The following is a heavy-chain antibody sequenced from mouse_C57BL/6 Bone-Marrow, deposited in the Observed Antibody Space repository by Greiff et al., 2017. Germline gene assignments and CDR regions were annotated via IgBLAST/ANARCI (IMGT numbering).Heavy chain of an antibody. D-gene: IGHD1-1*01. CDR3: ARLGCGSEAMDY. J-gene: IGHJ4*01. CDR2: ISSGGGYT. Sequence: EVHLVESGGDLVKPGGSLKLSCAASGFTFSSYGMSWVRQTPDKRLEWVATISSGGGYTYYTDSVKGRFTLSRDNAKNTLYLQMSSLKSEDTAMYYCARLGCGSEAMDYWGQGTSVTVSS. V-gene: IGHV5-6*01. CDR1: GFTFSSYG.